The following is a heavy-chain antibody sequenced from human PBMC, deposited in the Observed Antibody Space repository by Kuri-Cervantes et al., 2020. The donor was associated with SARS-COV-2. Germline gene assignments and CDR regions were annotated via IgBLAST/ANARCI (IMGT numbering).Heavy chain of an antibody. D-gene: IGHD1-26*01. J-gene: IGHJ4*02. V-gene: IGHV1-69*04. CDR3: ATVSLRESGSLAAAFDH. CDR2: IVPILDTA. Sequence: SVKVSCKVSGGTFSNYAISWVRQAPGQGLEWMGRIVPILDTANSAQNFQGRVTITADKSTNTAYMELSSLRDEDTAVYYCATVSLRESGSLAAAFDHWGQGTLVTVS. CDR1: GGTFSNYA.